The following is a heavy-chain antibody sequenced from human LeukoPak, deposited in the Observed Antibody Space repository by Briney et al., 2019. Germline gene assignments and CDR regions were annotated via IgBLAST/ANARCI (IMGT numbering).Heavy chain of an antibody. J-gene: IGHJ4*02. CDR1: GFTFSSYG. D-gene: IGHD6-13*01. CDR2: ISDSGGST. CDR3: AKSGSIWYYFDY. Sequence: QPGGSLRLSCVASGFTFSSYGMSWVRQAPGKGLEWVSAISDSGGSTEYADSVKGRFTISRDNSKNTLYLQMNSLRAEDTAVYYCAKSGSIWYYFDYWGQGTLVTASS. V-gene: IGHV3-23*01.